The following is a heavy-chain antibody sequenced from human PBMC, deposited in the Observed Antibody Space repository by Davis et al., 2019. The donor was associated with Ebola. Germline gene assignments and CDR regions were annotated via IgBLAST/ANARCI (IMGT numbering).Heavy chain of an antibody. J-gene: IGHJ4*02. Sequence: GESLKISCAASGFTFSSYGMHWVRQAPGKGLEWVAVIWYDGSNKYYADSVKGRFTISRDNSKNTLYLQMNSLRAEDTAVYYCATRGYSDGWPDYWGQGTLVIVSS. CDR1: GFTFSSYG. CDR3: ATRGYSDGWPDY. CDR2: IWYDGSNK. V-gene: IGHV3-33*01. D-gene: IGHD6-19*01.